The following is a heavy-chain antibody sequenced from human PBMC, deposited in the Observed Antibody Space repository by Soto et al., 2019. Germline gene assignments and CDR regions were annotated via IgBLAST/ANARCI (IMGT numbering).Heavy chain of an antibody. CDR1: GGTFSSYA. D-gene: IGHD3-10*01. V-gene: IGHV1-69*13. Sequence: GASVKVSCKASGGTFSSYAISWVRQAPGQGLEWMGGIIPIFGTTNYAQKFQGRVTITADESTSTAYMELSSLRSEDTAVYYCARDRLYGSGSYRYYYGMDVWGQGTTVTVSS. CDR2: IIPIFGTT. CDR3: ARDRLYGSGSYRYYYGMDV. J-gene: IGHJ6*02.